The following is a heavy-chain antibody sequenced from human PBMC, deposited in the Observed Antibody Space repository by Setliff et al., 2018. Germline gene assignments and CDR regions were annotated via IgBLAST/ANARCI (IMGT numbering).Heavy chain of an antibody. CDR1: GFTFSNYS. CDR2: IKEDGSET. CDR3: VNSYRGYDDYPDY. D-gene: IGHD3-16*02. V-gene: IGHV3-7*03. Sequence: LRLSCAASGFTFSNYSMNWVRQAPGKGLEWVANIKEDGSETYYGGSVKGRFTISRDNAKNSLYLQMNSLRVEDTAVYYCVNSYRGYDDYPDYWGQGTLVTVSS. J-gene: IGHJ4*02.